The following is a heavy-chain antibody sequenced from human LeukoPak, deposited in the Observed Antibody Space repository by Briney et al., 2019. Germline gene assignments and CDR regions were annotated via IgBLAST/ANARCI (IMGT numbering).Heavy chain of an antibody. J-gene: IGHJ5*02. D-gene: IGHD2-21*01. V-gene: IGHV4-4*07. CDR1: GVSISNYF. Sequence: PSATLSLTCNVFGVSISNYFWSWLRQPAGKGLEWIGRFYASETTYYNPSLRSRVTLSMDTSKNHFSLKLTSVTAADTAVYYCARTHCGGGSCDTFDPWGQGTLVTVSS. CDR2: FYASETT. CDR3: ARTHCGGGSCDTFDP.